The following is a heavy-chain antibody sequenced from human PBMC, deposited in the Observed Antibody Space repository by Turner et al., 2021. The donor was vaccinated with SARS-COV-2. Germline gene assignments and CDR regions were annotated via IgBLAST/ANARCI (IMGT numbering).Heavy chain of an antibody. V-gene: IGHV5-51*03. CDR3: ARGFLNFDI. Sequence: EVRLVQSGAVVREPGESLQISCKGSGYTFTSFWIGWVRQVPGKGLEWLGIIYPGDSDTQYNPSFEGQVTISADKSLNTAYLQWSSLEASDTAMYYCARGFLNFDIWGQGTLVSVSA. J-gene: IGHJ4*02. CDR1: GYTFTSFW. CDR2: IYPGDSDT.